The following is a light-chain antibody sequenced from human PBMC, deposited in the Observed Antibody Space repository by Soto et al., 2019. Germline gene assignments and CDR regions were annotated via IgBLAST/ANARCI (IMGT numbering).Light chain of an antibody. CDR1: SSDVGGYNF. CDR2: QVS. Sequence: QSALTQPPSASGSPGQSVTISCTGTSSDVGGYNFVSWYQQHPDKAPKLIIYQVSKRPSGVPDRFSGSKSGNTASLTVSGLRADDEADDYCSSYAGSPLYVFGTGTKLTVL. V-gene: IGLV2-8*01. J-gene: IGLJ1*01. CDR3: SSYAGSPLYV.